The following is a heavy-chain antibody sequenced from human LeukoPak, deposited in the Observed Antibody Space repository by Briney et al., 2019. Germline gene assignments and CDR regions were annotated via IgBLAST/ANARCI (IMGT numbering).Heavy chain of an antibody. Sequence: GASAKVSCKASGYTSTSYGISWVRQAPGQGLEWMGWISAYNGNTNFAQKLKGRVTMTTDTSTSTAYMDLRSLKSDDTAVYYCARDQAATNTQVRFCLDWGQGTLVTVSS. CDR3: ARDQAATNTQVRFCLD. V-gene: IGHV1-18*01. CDR1: GYTSTSYG. J-gene: IGHJ4*02. D-gene: IGHD3-9*01. CDR2: ISAYNGNT.